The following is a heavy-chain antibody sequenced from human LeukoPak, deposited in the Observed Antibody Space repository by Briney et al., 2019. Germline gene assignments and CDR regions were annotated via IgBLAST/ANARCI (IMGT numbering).Heavy chain of an antibody. Sequence: GGSRRLSCAASGFTVSNTYMSGFRRAPGKGWDWVGLFYSGGGTYSADSVKGRFTISRDISKNTLYLQMNSLRAEDTAVYYCARDRSNYLGGYYYYGMDVWGQGTTVTVSS. D-gene: IGHD4-11*01. CDR1: GFTVSNTY. CDR3: ARDRSNYLGGYYYYGMDV. CDR2: FYSGGGT. V-gene: IGHV3-53*01. J-gene: IGHJ6*02.